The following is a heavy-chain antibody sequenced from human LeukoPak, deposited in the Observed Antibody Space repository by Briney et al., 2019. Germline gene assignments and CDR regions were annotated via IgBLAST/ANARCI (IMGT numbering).Heavy chain of an antibody. J-gene: IGHJ4*02. CDR3: ARSRFYFDY. CDR2: IKQDGSET. V-gene: IGHV3-7*01. CDR1: GFTFSTYW. Sequence: PGGSLRLSCGPSGFTFSTYWMSWVRQAPGKGLEWVANIKQDGSETYYVDSVKGRFTISRDNAKNSLYLQLNSLRAEDTAVYYCARSRFYFDYWGQGTLVTVSS.